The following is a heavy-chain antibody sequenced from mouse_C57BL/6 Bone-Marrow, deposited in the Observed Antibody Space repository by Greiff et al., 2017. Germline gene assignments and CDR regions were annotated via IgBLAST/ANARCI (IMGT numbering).Heavy chain of an antibody. V-gene: IGHV3-6*01. D-gene: IGHD1-1*01. J-gene: IGHJ1*03. Sequence: EVHLVESGPGLVKPSQSLSLTCSVTGYSITSGYYWNWIRQFPGNKLEWMGYISYDGSNNYNPSLKNRISITRDTSKNQFFLKLNSVTTEDTATYYCARHYYGSSYWYFDVWGTGTTVTVSS. CDR2: ISYDGSN. CDR3: ARHYYGSSYWYFDV. CDR1: GYSITSGYY.